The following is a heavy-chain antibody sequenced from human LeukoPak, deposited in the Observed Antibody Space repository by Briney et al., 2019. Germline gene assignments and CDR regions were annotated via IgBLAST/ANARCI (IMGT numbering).Heavy chain of an antibody. Sequence: GGSLRLSCAASGFTFSSYAMSWVRQAPEKGLEWVSHMSGGGGGTYYADSVKGRFTISRDNSKNTLYLQMNSLRAEDTAVYYCAKDSSGWYGGFVDYWGQGTLVTVSS. CDR1: GFTFSSYA. CDR3: AKDSSGWYGGFVDY. D-gene: IGHD6-19*01. CDR2: MSGGGGGT. J-gene: IGHJ4*02. V-gene: IGHV3-23*01.